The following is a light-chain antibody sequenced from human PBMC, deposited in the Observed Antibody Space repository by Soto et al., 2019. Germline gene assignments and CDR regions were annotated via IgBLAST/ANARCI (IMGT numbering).Light chain of an antibody. Sequence: EIVLTQSPGTLSLSPVERATLSCMASQSVSSSYLAWYQQKPGQAPRLLIYGASSRATGIPDRFSGSGSGTDFTLTFSRLEPEDFAVYYCQQYGDSPATFGPGTKVDIK. CDR1: QSVSSSY. J-gene: IGKJ3*01. CDR3: QQYGDSPAT. V-gene: IGKV3-20*01. CDR2: GAS.